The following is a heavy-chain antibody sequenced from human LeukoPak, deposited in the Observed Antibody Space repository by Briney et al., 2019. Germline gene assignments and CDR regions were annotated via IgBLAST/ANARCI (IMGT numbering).Heavy chain of an antibody. CDR2: INPNSGGT. CDR3: ARGMTTVTTRQRWYMDV. V-gene: IGHV1-2*02. Sequence: ASVKVSCKASGYTFTGYYIHWVRQAPGQGLEWMGWINPNSGGTNYAQKFQSRVTMTRDTSISTAYMELSRLRSDDTAVYYCARGMTTVTTRQRWYMDVWGKGTTVTISS. CDR1: GYTFTGYY. J-gene: IGHJ6*03. D-gene: IGHD4-17*01.